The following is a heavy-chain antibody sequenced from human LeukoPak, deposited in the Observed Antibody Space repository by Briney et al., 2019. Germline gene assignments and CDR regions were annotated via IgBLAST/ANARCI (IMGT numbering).Heavy chain of an antibody. D-gene: IGHD3-16*01. J-gene: IGHJ4*02. CDR3: ARDLGLSLDY. V-gene: IGHV4-4*07. Sequence: PSETLSLTCSVSGGSIRGYYWSWIRQPAGKGLEWIGRVFTDGSSNYNPSLKSRVTMSVDTSNNHFSLKLSSVTAADTAVYYCARDLGLSLDYWGQGTLVTVSS. CDR2: VFTDGSS. CDR1: GGSIRGYY.